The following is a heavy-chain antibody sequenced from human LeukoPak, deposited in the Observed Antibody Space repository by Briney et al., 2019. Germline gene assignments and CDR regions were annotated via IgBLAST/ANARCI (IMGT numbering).Heavy chain of an antibody. J-gene: IGHJ5*02. Sequence: SETLSLTCTVSGGSINTDNYYWSWIRQSPVKGLEWIGYIHHTGTTYYNPSLRSRVSISVFTSNNQFSLTLISVTAADTAVYYCARDLVPYFGELDPWGRGTLVTVSS. CDR1: GGSINTDNYY. V-gene: IGHV4-31*03. CDR2: IHHTGTT. CDR3: ARDLVPYFGELDP. D-gene: IGHD3-10*01.